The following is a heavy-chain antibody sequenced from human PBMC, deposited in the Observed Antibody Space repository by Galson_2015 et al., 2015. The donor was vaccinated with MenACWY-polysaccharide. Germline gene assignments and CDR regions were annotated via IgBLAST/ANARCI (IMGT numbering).Heavy chain of an antibody. J-gene: IGHJ2*01. CDR2: IGTGGDT. V-gene: IGHV3-13*01. D-gene: IGHD6-13*01. CDR1: GSTFSSFD. CDR3: AREFTGDGSSWYYWYFDL. Sequence: SLRLSCAASGSTFSSFDMHWVRHVIGKGLEWVAAIGTGGDTYYSGSVKGRFTISRENAKNSLYLQMNSLRAGDTAVYYCAREFTGDGSSWYYWYFDLWGRGTLVIVSS.